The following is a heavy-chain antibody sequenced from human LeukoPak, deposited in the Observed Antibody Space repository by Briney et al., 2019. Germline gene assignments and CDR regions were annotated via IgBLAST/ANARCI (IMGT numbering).Heavy chain of an antibody. D-gene: IGHD3-16*01. CDR2: IPYDGSNK. V-gene: IGHV3-30*04. CDR1: GFTFSSYA. Sequence: PGRTLRLSCAASGFTFSSYAMHWVRQAPGKGLEWVALIPYDGSNKYYADSVKGRFTISRDNAKNSLYLQMNSLRAEDTAVYYCTTVWAAYTSRYFDYWGQGTLVTVSS. J-gene: IGHJ4*02. CDR3: TTVWAAYTSRYFDY.